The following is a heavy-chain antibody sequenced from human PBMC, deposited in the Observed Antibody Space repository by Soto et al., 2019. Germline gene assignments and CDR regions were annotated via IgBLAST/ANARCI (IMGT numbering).Heavy chain of an antibody. CDR2: IIPIFGTT. CDR1: GGTFSSYA. J-gene: IGHJ5*02. CDR3: ARDRSDTAMVFVQSWFDP. V-gene: IGHV1-69*13. Sequence: GASVKVSCKASGGTFSSYAISWVRQAPGQGLEWMGGIIPIFGTTNYAQKFQGRVTITADESTSTAYMELSSLRSEDTAVYYCARDRSDTAMVFVQSWFDPWGQGTLVTVSS. D-gene: IGHD5-18*01.